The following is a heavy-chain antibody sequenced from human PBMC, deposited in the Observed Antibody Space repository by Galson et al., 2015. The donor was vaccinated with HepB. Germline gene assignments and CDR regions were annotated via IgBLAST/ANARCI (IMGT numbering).Heavy chain of an antibody. CDR1: GFTFSSYS. V-gene: IGHV3-21*01. D-gene: IGHD6-19*01. CDR3: ALDSSQYGMDV. J-gene: IGHJ6*02. Sequence: SLRLSCAASGFTFSSYSMNWVRQAPGKGLEWVSSISSSSYIYYADSVKGRFTISRDNAKNSLYLQMNSLRAEDTAVYYCALDSSQYGMDVWGQGTTVTVSS. CDR2: ISSSSYI.